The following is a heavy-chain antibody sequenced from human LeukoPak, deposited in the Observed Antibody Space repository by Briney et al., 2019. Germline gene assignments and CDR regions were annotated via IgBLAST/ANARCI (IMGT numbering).Heavy chain of an antibody. D-gene: IGHD3-10*01. J-gene: IGHJ6*03. V-gene: IGHV4-4*07. Sequence: PSETLSLTCTVSGGSISSYYWSWIRQPAGKGLEWIGRIYISGSTNYNPSLKSRVTMSVDTSKNQFSLKLTSVTAADTAVYYCARTTMVRGTYYMDVWGKGTTVTISS. CDR2: IYISGST. CDR3: ARTTMVRGTYYMDV. CDR1: GGSISSYY.